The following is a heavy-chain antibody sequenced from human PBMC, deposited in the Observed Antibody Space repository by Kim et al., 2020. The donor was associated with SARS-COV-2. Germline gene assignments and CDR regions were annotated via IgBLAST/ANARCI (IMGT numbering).Heavy chain of an antibody. J-gene: IGHJ4*02. CDR3: AKRYYSGGTCYSIDY. Sequence: GGSLRLSCAASGFTFRSHAMNWVRQAPGKGLEWVSGISGSGGTTNYADSVKGRFTISRDNSKNTLYLQMNSLRAEDTAVYYCAKRYYSGGTCYSIDYWGQGTLVTVSS. CDR2: ISGSGGTT. D-gene: IGHD2-15*01. V-gene: IGHV3-23*01. CDR1: GFTFRSHA.